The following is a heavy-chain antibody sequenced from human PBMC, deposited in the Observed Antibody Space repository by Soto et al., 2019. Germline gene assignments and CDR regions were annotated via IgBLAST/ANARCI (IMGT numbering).Heavy chain of an antibody. J-gene: IGHJ6*02. CDR3: ARKYDEFIYYDYGMDV. D-gene: IGHD3-10*01. V-gene: IGHV1-69*06. Sequence: QVQLVQSGAAVKKPGSAVKVSCKASGGTFSSYAISWVRQAPGQGLEWMGGIIPIFGTANYAQKLQGRVTIPADKSTSTAYMELSSLRSEDTAVYYCARKYDEFIYYDYGMDVGGQGTTVTVS. CDR2: IIPIFGTA. CDR1: GGTFSSYA.